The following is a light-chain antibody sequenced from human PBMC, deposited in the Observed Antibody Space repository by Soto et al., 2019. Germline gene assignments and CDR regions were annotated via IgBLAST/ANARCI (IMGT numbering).Light chain of an antibody. J-gene: IGKJ4*01. CDR2: WAS. Sequence: IVMTQSPDSLAVSLGERATINCKSSQSLLYTSNNKNYLAWFQQKQGQPPRLLIYWASTRESGVPDRFSGSGSGTDFTLTISSLQSEDVAVYYCQQYYSNPELTFGGGTKVDIK. CDR1: QSLLYTSNNKNY. V-gene: IGKV4-1*01. CDR3: QQYYSNPELT.